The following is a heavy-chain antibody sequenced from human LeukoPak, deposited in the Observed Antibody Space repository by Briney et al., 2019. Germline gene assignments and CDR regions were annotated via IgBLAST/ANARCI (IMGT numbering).Heavy chain of an antibody. CDR3: ARVGRDGYNYNY. CDR1: GGSISIGDYY. V-gene: IGHV4-30-4*01. D-gene: IGHD5-24*01. CDR2: IYYSGSA. Sequence: SETLSLTCTVSGGSISIGDYYWSWIRQPPGKGLEWIGYIYYSGSAYYNSSLKSRVSISVDTSKNQFSLKLSSVTAADTAVYYCARVGRDGYNYNYWGQGTLVTVSS. J-gene: IGHJ4*02.